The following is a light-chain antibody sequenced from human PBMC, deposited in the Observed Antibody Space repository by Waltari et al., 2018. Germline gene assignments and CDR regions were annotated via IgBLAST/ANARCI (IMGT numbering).Light chain of an antibody. CDR1: QSVLLSSNNRNY. CDR3: QQYYTTPIT. Sequence: DIVMTQSPDSLAVSLGERATINCKSSQSVLLSSNNRNYLTWYQPKPGQPPKLLIYWATTRESGVPGRFSCSGSGTDFTLTISSLQAEDVAVYYCQQYYTTPITFGGGTKVEIK. CDR2: WAT. V-gene: IGKV4-1*01. J-gene: IGKJ4*01.